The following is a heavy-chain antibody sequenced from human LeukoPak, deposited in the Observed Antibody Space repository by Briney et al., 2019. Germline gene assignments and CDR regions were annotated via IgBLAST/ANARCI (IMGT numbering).Heavy chain of an antibody. CDR2: INHSGST. V-gene: IGHV4-34*01. D-gene: IGHD2-15*01. CDR1: GGSFSGYY. Sequence: SETLSLTCAVYGGSFSGYYWSWIRQPPGKGLEWIGEINHSGSTNYNPSLKSRVTISVDTSKNQFSLKLSPVTAADTAVYYCARETRGLIVVVSRGAFDIWGQGTMVTVSS. J-gene: IGHJ3*02. CDR3: ARETRGLIVVVSRGAFDI.